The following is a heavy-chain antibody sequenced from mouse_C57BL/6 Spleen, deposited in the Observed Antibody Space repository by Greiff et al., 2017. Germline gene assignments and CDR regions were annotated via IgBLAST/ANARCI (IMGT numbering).Heavy chain of an antibody. CDR3: ASYGSSSYFDV. J-gene: IGHJ1*03. D-gene: IGHD1-1*01. Sequence: QVQLKQPGAELVMPGASVKLSCKASGYTFTSYWMHWVKQRPGHGLEWIGEIDPSDSYTNYNQKFKGKSTLTVDKSSSTAYMQLSSLTSEDSAVYYCASYGSSSYFDVWGTGTTVTVSS. CDR2: IDPSDSYT. V-gene: IGHV1-69*01. CDR1: GYTFTSYW.